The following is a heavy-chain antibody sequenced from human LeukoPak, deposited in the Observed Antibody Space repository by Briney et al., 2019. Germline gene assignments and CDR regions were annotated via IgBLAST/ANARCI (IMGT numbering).Heavy chain of an antibody. D-gene: IGHD6-13*01. CDR2: INHSGST. J-gene: IGHJ4*02. V-gene: IGHV4-34*01. CDR3: ARWRVIAAAGIDY. Sequence: SETLSLTXAVYGGSFRGYYWSWIRQPPGKGLEWIGEINHSGSTNYNPSLKSRVTISVDTSKNQFSLKLSFVTAADTAVYYCARWRVIAAAGIDYWGQGTLVTVSS. CDR1: GGSFRGYY.